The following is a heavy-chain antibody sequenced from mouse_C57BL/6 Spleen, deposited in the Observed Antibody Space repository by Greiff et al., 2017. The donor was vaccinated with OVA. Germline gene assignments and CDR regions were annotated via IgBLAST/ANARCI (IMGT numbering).Heavy chain of an antibody. Sequence: EVQLQQSGPGLVKPSQSLSLTCSVTGYSITSGYYWNWIRQFPGNKLEWMGNISYDGSNNYNPSLKNRISITRDTSKNQFFLKLKSVTTDDTATDYCARCSNYVGAMDYWGQGTSVTVSS. V-gene: IGHV3-6*01. J-gene: IGHJ4*01. CDR1: GYSITSGYY. D-gene: IGHD2-5*01. CDR3: ARCSNYVGAMDY. CDR2: ISYDGSN.